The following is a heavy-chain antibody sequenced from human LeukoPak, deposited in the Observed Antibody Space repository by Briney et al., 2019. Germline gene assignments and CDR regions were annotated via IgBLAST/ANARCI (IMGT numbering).Heavy chain of an antibody. CDR3: ARDLAVRGVSDY. CDR1: GFAFDDYA. CDR2: ITWNSGSI. D-gene: IGHD3-10*01. J-gene: IGHJ4*02. V-gene: IGHV3-9*01. Sequence: PGGSLRLSCVASGFAFDDYAMHWVRQGPGKGLEWVSGITWNSGSIGYADSVKGRFTISRDNAKNSLYLQMNSLRAEDTAVYYCARDLAVRGVSDYWGQGTLVTVSS.